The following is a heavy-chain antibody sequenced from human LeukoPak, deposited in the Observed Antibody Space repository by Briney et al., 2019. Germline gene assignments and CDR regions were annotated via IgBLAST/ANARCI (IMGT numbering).Heavy chain of an antibody. CDR2: INPNSGGT. Sequence: ASVKVSCKVSGYTFTGYYMHWVRQAPGQGLEWMGWINPNSGGTNYAQKFQGRVTMTRDTSISTAYMELSRLRSDDTAVYYCARVGCSSTSCYTFWFDPWGQGTLVTVSS. J-gene: IGHJ5*02. CDR1: GYTFTGYY. CDR3: ARVGCSSTSCYTFWFDP. D-gene: IGHD2-2*02. V-gene: IGHV1-2*02.